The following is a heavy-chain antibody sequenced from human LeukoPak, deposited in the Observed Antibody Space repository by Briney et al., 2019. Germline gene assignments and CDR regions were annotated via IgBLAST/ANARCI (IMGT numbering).Heavy chain of an antibody. CDR1: GFTFSTYD. J-gene: IGHJ4*02. CDR3: AKVGGYCSGGRCYSSYYFDY. V-gene: IGHV3-30*18. Sequence: GGSLRLSCAASGFTFSTYDMHWVRQAPGKGLEWVTVISYDASNKYYVDSVKGRFTISRDNSKNTLYLQMNSLRAEDTAVYYCAKVGGYCSGGRCYSSYYFDYWGQGTLVTVSS. CDR2: ISYDASNK. D-gene: IGHD2-15*01.